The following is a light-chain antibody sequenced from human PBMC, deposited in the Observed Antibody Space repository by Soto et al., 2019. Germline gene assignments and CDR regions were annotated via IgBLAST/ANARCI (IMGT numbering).Light chain of an antibody. V-gene: IGKV3-15*01. CDR2: SAS. Sequence: EIVMTQSPATLSLSPGQRATLSCRASQSVSRKLAWYQQRPGQAPRLLIYSASTRATGIPARFSGSGSGTEFTLTISSLQSEDFAVYYCHQYNHWLTWTFGQGTKVEIK. CDR3: HQYNHWLTWT. J-gene: IGKJ1*01. CDR1: QSVSRK.